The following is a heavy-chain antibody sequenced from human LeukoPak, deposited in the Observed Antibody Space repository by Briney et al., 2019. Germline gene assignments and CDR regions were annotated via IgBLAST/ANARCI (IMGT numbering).Heavy chain of an antibody. CDR3: ARGRNLSSEYCSGGSCYLGWFDP. CDR2: IYTSGST. D-gene: IGHD2-15*01. V-gene: IGHV4-61*02. Sequence: SETLSLTCTVSGGSISSGSYYWSWIRQPAGKGLEWIGRIYTSGSTNYNPSLKSRVTISVDTSKNQFSLKLSSVTAADTAVYYCARGRNLSSEYCSGGSCYLGWFDPWGQGTLVTVSS. CDR1: GGSISSGSYY. J-gene: IGHJ5*02.